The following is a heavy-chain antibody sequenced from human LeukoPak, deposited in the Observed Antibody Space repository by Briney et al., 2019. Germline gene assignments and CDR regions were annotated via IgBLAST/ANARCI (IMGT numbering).Heavy chain of an antibody. J-gene: IGHJ5*02. CDR2: INHSGST. D-gene: IGHD1-7*01. CDR3: ARGYATTSYNWFDP. Sequence: SETLSLTCAVYGGSFSGYYWSWIRQPPGKGLEWIGEINHSGSTNYNPSLKSRVTISVDTSKNQFSLKLSSVTAADTAVYYCARGYATTSYNWFDPWGQGTLVTVS. CDR1: GGSFSGYY. V-gene: IGHV4-34*01.